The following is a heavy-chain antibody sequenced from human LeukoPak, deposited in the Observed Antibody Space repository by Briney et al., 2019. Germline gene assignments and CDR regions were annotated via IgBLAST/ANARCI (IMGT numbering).Heavy chain of an antibody. Sequence: GGSLRLSCAASGFTSSSYIMNWVRQAPGKGLEWVSSISASSTYIYYADSVKGRFTISRDNAKKSLYLQMNSLRAEDTAVYYCARVEWELPWFDPWGQGTLVTVSS. V-gene: IGHV3-21*01. CDR1: GFTSSSYI. CDR2: ISASSTYI. J-gene: IGHJ5*02. CDR3: ARVEWELPWFDP. D-gene: IGHD1-26*01.